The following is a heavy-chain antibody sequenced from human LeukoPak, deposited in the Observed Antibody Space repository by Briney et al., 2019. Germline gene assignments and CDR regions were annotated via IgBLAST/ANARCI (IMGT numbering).Heavy chain of an antibody. Sequence: GGSLRLSCAASGFTFSDYEFNWVRQAPGKGLEWVSYISSRSTTIYYADSVKGRFTISRDNAKNSLFLQMNSLRAEDTAVYYCAKGPNSSGFDYWGQGTLVTVSS. CDR3: AKGPNSSGFDY. D-gene: IGHD6-19*01. V-gene: IGHV3-48*03. CDR1: GFTFSDYE. CDR2: ISSRSTTI. J-gene: IGHJ4*02.